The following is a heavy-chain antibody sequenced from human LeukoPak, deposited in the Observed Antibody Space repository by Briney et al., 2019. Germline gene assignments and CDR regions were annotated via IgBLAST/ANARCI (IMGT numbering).Heavy chain of an antibody. CDR2: IQYDGSNR. J-gene: IGHJ4*02. CDR3: ARSLTMVRAYDY. Sequence: GGSLRLSCAASGFTFSTYGMHWVRQTPGKGLEWVTFIQYDGSNRYYADSVKGRFTISRDNSKNTVYLQMNSLRTEDTAVYYCARSLTMVRAYDYWGQGTLVTVSS. CDR1: GFTFSTYG. D-gene: IGHD3-10*01. V-gene: IGHV3-30*02.